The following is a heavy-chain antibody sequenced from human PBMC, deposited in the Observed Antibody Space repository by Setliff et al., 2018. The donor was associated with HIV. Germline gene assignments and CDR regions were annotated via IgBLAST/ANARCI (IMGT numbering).Heavy chain of an antibody. CDR1: GGSMRSNIHY. CDR3: ARSSMAGFDY. D-gene: IGHD6-19*01. CDR2: IHLSDT. J-gene: IGHJ4*02. Sequence: LSLTCSVSGGSMRSNIHYWGWIRLSPTKGLEWIGSIHLSDTYYNPSLKSRVTISVDTSKDQFSLKLTSLTAADTAVYYCARSSMAGFDYWGQGKLVTVSS. V-gene: IGHV4-39*07.